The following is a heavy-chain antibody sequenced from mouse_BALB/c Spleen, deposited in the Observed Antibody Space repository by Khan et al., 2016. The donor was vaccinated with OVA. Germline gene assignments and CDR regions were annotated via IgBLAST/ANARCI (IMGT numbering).Heavy chain of an antibody. CDR3: ARRNYFGYTFAY. CDR2: ISPGSGDT. J-gene: IGHJ3*01. CDR1: GYSFTDYY. Sequence: QVQLQQSGAELARPGASVKLSCKASGYSFTDYYINWVKQRTGQDLEWIGEISPGSGDTYYNEKFKGKATLTADKYPSTAYMQLSSLTSEASAVYFCARRNYFGYTFAYWGQGTLVTVSA. V-gene: IGHV1-77*01. D-gene: IGHD1-2*01.